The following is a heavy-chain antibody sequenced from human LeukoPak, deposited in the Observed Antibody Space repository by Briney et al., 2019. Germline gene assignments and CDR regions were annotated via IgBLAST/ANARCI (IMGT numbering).Heavy chain of an antibody. CDR1: GGTFSSYG. D-gene: IGHD2/OR15-2a*01. J-gene: IGHJ4*02. CDR2: ISAYNGNT. Sequence: GSSVKVSCKASGGTFSSYGISWVRQAPGQGLEWMGWISAYNGNTNYAQKLQGRVTMTTDTSTSTAYMELRSLRSDDTAVYYCARDTLLLIDYWGQGTLVTVSS. CDR3: ARDTLLLIDY. V-gene: IGHV1-18*01.